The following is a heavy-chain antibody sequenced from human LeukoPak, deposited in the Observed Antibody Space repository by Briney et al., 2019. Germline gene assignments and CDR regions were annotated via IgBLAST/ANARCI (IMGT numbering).Heavy chain of an antibody. J-gene: IGHJ4*02. D-gene: IGHD5-12*01. CDR3: TTRLRNHFDY. V-gene: IGHV3-23*01. Sequence: GGSLRLSCAASGFTFSSYAMSWVRQAPGRGLEWVSTISDGSRDTHYAGSVKGRFTISRDDSQNIVYLQMDSLRAEDTALYYCTTRLRNHFDYWGQGTQVTVSS. CDR1: GFTFSSYA. CDR2: ISDGSRDT.